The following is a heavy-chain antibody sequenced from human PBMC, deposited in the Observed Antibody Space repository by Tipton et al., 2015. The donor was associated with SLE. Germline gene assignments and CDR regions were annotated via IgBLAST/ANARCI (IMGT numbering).Heavy chain of an antibody. D-gene: IGHD6-19*01. CDR3: AGDVITVADDGGGFLTSDY. V-gene: IGHV3-21*01. CDR1: GFTLSSHT. CDR2: ISISGYYI. Sequence: SLRLSCAASGFTLSSHTMNWVRQAPGKGLEWVSSISISGYYIYYADSVKGRFTISRDKAKNSLYLQMNSLRAEDTAVYYCAGDVITVADDGGGFLTSDYWCQGTLVTVSS. J-gene: IGHJ4*02.